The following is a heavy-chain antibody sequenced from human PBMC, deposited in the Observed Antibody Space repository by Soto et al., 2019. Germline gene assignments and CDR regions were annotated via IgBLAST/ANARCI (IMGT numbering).Heavy chain of an antibody. CDR3: ARDRGYGDYIWCFDP. V-gene: IGHV1-18*01. CDR1: GYTFTSYG. CDR2: ISAYNGNT. J-gene: IGHJ5*02. D-gene: IGHD4-17*01. Sequence: ASVKVSCKASGYTFTSYGISLVRQAPGQGLEWMGWISAYNGNTNYAQKLQGRVTMTTDTSTSTAYMELRSLRSDDTAVYYCARDRGYGDYIWCFDPWGQGTLGTVSS.